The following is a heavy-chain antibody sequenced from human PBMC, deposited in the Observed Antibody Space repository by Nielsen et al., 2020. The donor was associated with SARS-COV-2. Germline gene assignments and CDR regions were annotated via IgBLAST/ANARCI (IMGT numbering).Heavy chain of an antibody. D-gene: IGHD6-13*01. J-gene: IGHJ6*02. CDR2: IYSGGST. CDR3: AREIAAAGPYYYGMDV. Sequence: GESLKISCAASGFTVSSNYMSWVRQAPGKGLEWVSVIYSGGSTYYADSVKGRFTISRDNSKNTLYLQMNSLRAEDTAVNYCAREIAAAGPYYYGMDVWGQGTTVTVSS. CDR1: GFTVSSNY. V-gene: IGHV3-66*01.